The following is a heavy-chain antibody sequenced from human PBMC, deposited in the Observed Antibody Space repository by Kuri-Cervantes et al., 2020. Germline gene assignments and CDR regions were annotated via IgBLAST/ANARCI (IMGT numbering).Heavy chain of an antibody. V-gene: IGHV5-51*01. CDR3: ASPNDYYDSSGYLR. Sequence: KVSCKGSGYSFTSYWIGWVRQVPGKGLEWMGIIYPGDSDTTYSPSFQGQVTISADKSTNTAYLQWSSLKASDTAMYYCASPNDYYDSSGYLRWGQGTLVTVSS. CDR1: GYSFTSYW. J-gene: IGHJ4*02. CDR2: IYPGDSDT. D-gene: IGHD3-22*01.